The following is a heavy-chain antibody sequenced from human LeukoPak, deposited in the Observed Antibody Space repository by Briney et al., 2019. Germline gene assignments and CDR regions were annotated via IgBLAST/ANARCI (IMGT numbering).Heavy chain of an antibody. Sequence: PGGSLRLSCAASGFTFSSYWVNWVRQAPGKGLEWVANIKQDGSEKYYVDSVKGRFTISRDNAKNSLYLQMNSLRAEDTAVYYCARQRDGYNWATDYWGQGTLVTVSS. V-gene: IGHV3-7*03. D-gene: IGHD5-24*01. CDR1: GFTFSSYW. J-gene: IGHJ4*02. CDR3: ARQRDGYNWATDY. CDR2: IKQDGSEK.